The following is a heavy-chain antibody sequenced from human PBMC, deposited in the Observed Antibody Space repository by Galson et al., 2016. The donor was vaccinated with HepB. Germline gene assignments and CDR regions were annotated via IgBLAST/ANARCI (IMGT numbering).Heavy chain of an antibody. D-gene: IGHD1-1*01. Sequence: SCKASGYTFTSYYMHWVRQAPGQGLEWMGIINPSGGSTSYAQKFQGRVTMTRDTSTSTVYMELSSLRSEDTAVYYCARGTDATYYYYGMEVWGQGTTVTVSS. CDR3: ARGTDATYYYYGMEV. J-gene: IGHJ6*02. V-gene: IGHV1-46*01. CDR1: GYTFTSYY. CDR2: INPSGGST.